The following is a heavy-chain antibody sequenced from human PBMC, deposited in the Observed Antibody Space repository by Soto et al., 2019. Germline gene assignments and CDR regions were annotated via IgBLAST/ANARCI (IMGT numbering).Heavy chain of an antibody. V-gene: IGHV3-48*03. CDR1: GFTFSSYE. Sequence: GGSLRLSCAASGFTFSSYEVNWVRQAPGKGLEWVSYISSSGSTIYYADSVKGRFTISRDNAKNSLYLQMNSLRAEDTAVYYCARAPSARYFDWLGPDYYGMDVWGQGTTVTVSS. CDR2: ISSSGSTI. J-gene: IGHJ6*02. CDR3: ARAPSARYFDWLGPDYYGMDV. D-gene: IGHD3-9*01.